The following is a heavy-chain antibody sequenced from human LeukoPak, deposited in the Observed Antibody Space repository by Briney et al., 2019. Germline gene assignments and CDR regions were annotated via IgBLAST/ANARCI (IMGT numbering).Heavy chain of an antibody. CDR1: GYIFDDYG. D-gene: IGHD5-24*01. CDR3: VRLGRDGYTYGAAY. Sequence: GGSLRLSCAGSGYIFDDYGMRWVRQAPGKGLEWVAGINWNGGSTGYAASVKGRCTISRDNAKTALYLEMNSLRVVDTAFYYCVRLGRDGYTYGAAYWGQGALVTVSS. J-gene: IGHJ1*01. V-gene: IGHV3-20*04. CDR2: INWNGGST.